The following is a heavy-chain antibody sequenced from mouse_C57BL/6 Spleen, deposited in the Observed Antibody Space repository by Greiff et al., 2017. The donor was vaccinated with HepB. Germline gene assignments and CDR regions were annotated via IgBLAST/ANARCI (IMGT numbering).Heavy chain of an antibody. CDR2: ISDGGSYT. J-gene: IGHJ2*01. CDR1: GFTFSSYA. CDR3: ARDEITTDYFDY. V-gene: IGHV5-4*01. D-gene: IGHD2-4*01. Sequence: EVKVVESGGGLVKPGGSLKLSCAASGFTFSSYAMSWVRQTPEKRLEWVATISDGGSYTYYPDNVKGRFTISRDNAKNNLYLQMSHLKSEDTAMYYCARDEITTDYFDYWGQGTTLTVSS.